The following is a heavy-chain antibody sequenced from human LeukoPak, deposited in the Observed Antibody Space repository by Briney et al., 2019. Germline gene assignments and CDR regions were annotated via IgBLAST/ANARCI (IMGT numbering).Heavy chain of an antibody. V-gene: IGHV3-23*01. CDR2: ISGSGGST. CDR1: GFTFSSYA. Sequence: GGSLRLSCAASGFTFSSYAMSWVRQAPGKGLEWVSAISGSGGSTYYADSVKGRFTISRDNSKNTLYLQMNSLRAEDTAVYYCARDTIAAAVPGNWFDPWGQGTLVTVSS. J-gene: IGHJ5*02. D-gene: IGHD6-13*01. CDR3: ARDTIAAAVPGNWFDP.